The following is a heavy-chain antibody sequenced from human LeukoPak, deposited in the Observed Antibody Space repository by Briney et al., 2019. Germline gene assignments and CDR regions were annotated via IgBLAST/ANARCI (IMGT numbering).Heavy chain of an antibody. V-gene: IGHV4-61*02. J-gene: IGHJ5*02. CDR3: VRGVGSPNWFDP. CDR2: IYTSGST. D-gene: IGHD1-26*01. Sequence: SETLSLTCTVSGGSISSGSYYWSWIRQPAGKGLEWIGRIYTSGSTNYNPSLKSRVTISVDTSKNQFSLKLSSVTAADTAVYYCVRGVGSPNWFDPWGQGTRVIVSS. CDR1: GGSISSGSYY.